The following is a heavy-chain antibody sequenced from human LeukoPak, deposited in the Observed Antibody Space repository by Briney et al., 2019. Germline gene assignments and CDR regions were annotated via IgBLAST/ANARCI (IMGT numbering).Heavy chain of an antibody. D-gene: IGHD5-18*01. CDR2: IIPIFGTA. CDR1: GGTFSSYA. Sequence: SVKVSCKASGGTFSSYAISWARQAPGQGLEWMGGIIPIFGTANYAQKFQGRVTITADESTSTAYMELSSLRSEDTAVYDCAREDIRGYSYGAHWGDYWGQGTLVTVSS. V-gene: IGHV1-69*01. J-gene: IGHJ4*02. CDR3: AREDIRGYSYGAHWGDY.